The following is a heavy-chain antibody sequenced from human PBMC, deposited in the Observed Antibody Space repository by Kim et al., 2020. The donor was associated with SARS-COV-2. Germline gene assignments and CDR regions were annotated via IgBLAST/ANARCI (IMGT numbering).Heavy chain of an antibody. Sequence: AAPVKGRVNIPRDDSKNTLYLKINSLKTEDTAVYYCTTDTTDYYGSLDDYWGQGTLVTVSS. J-gene: IGHJ4*02. D-gene: IGHD3-10*01. CDR3: TTDTTDYYGSLDDY. V-gene: IGHV3-15*01.